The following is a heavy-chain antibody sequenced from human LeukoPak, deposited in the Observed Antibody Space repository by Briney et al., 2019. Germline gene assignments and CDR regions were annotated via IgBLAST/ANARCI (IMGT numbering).Heavy chain of an antibody. Sequence: SEXLSLTCTVSGGSISSGSYYWSWLRQPAGTGVEWVGRIYTSGSTNYNPSLKSRVTISVDTSKNQFSLKLSSVTAADTAVYYCARAWATYYYYMDVWGKGTTVTVSS. J-gene: IGHJ6*03. CDR3: ARAWATYYYYMDV. CDR1: GGSISSGSYY. CDR2: IYTSGST. D-gene: IGHD5-12*01. V-gene: IGHV4-61*02.